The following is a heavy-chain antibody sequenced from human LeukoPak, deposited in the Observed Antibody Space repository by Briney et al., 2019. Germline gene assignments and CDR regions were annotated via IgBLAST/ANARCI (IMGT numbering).Heavy chain of an antibody. CDR2: ITDSGVST. Sequence: PGGSLRLSCAASGFTFSSYGMNWVRQAPGKGLEWVSGITDSGVSTYYADSVKGRFTVCRDNSKNTLYLQMNSLRAEDTAVYYCAKDLGYGGNPPVYFDYWGQGTLVTVSS. V-gene: IGHV3-23*01. J-gene: IGHJ4*02. CDR3: AKDLGYGGNPPVYFDY. CDR1: GFTFSSYG. D-gene: IGHD4-23*01.